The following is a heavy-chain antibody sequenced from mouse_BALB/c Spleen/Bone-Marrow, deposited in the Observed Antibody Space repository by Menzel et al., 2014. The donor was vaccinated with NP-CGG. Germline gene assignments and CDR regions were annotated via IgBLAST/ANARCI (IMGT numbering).Heavy chain of an antibody. CDR1: GYTFTSYR. CDR2: INPSTGYT. J-gene: IGHJ4*01. CDR3: ARKITTVDYAMDY. D-gene: IGHD1-1*01. V-gene: IGHV1-4*01. Sequence: VHLAESGAELAKPGASVKMSCKASGYTFTSYRMHWVKQRPGQGLEWIGYINPSTGYTEYNQKFKDKATLTADKSSSTAYMQLSSLTSEDSAVYYCARKITTVDYAMDYWGQGTSVTVSS.